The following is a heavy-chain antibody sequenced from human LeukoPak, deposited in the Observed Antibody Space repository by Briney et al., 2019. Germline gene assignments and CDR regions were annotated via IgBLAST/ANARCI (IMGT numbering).Heavy chain of an antibody. J-gene: IGHJ4*02. Sequence: ASVKVSCKASGYTFTGYYMHWVRQAPGQGLEWMGWINPNSGGTNYAQKFQGRVTMTRDTSISTAYMELSRLRSDDTAVYYCARDGGGYYYESSGYSDYWGQGTLVTVSS. CDR1: GYTFTGYY. CDR2: INPNSGGT. V-gene: IGHV1-2*02. CDR3: ARDGGGYYYESSGYSDY. D-gene: IGHD3-22*01.